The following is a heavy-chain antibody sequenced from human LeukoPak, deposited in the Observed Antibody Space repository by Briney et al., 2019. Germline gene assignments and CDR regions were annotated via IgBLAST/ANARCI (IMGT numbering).Heavy chain of an antibody. Sequence: SETLSLTCTVSGGSISSSSYYWGWIRQPPGKGLEWIGSIYYSGGTSYNPSLKSRVTISVDTSKNQFSLKLSSVTAADTAVYYCARGVTLIVVVIHDWYFDLWGRGTVFTVSS. D-gene: IGHD3-22*01. CDR1: GGSISSSSYY. CDR2: IYYSGGT. J-gene: IGHJ2*01. V-gene: IGHV4-39*01. CDR3: ARGVTLIVVVIHDWYFDL.